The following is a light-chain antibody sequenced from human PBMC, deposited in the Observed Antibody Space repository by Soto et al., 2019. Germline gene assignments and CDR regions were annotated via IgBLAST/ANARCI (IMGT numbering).Light chain of an antibody. CDR3: QQRSNWPIT. CDR2: DAS. V-gene: IGKV3-11*01. CDR1: QSVSSY. J-gene: IGKJ5*01. Sequence: EIVLTQSPATLSLSPGERATLSCRASQSVSSYLAWYQQKPGQAPSLLIYDASNRATGIPARFGGSGSATDFTLTIRSLEPEDFAVYYCQQRSNWPITFGQGTRLEIK.